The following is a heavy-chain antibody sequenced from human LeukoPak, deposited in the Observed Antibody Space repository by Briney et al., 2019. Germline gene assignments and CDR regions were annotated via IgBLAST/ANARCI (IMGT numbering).Heavy chain of an antibody. D-gene: IGHD3-9*01. CDR3: ARVFTYYDILTGTTPVPYYFDY. J-gene: IGHJ4*02. Sequence: EASVKVSCKTSNYTFTNYGITWVRQAPGQGPEWLGWISTYNDNTYYAQKFQGRVTMTTDTSTSTAYMELRSLTSDDTAVYYCARVFTYYDILTGTTPVPYYFDYWGQGALVTVSS. CDR1: NYTFTNYG. CDR2: ISTYNDNT. V-gene: IGHV1-18*01.